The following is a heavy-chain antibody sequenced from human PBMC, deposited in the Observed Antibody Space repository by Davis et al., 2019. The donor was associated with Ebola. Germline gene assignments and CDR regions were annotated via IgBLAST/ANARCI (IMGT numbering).Heavy chain of an antibody. CDR3: AREVGRGLSYFDY. Sequence: ASVKVSCKASGYTFTGYYMHWVRQAPGQGLEWMGWINPNSGGTNYPQNFQGRVTMTRETSIGTAYMELSMLRSDDTAVYYCAREVGRGLSYFDYWGQGTLVTVSS. D-gene: IGHD1-26*01. J-gene: IGHJ4*02. CDR2: INPNSGGT. CDR1: GYTFTGYY. V-gene: IGHV1-2*02.